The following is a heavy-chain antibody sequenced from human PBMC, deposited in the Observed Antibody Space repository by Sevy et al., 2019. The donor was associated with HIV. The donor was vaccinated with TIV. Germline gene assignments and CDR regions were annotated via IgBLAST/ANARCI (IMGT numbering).Heavy chain of an antibody. V-gene: IGHV3-15*01. Sequence: GGSLRLSCAASGFTFSKAWMSWVRQAPGKGLEWVGRIKSKTDGGTTDYAAPVKGRFTISRDDSKNTLSVQMNSLKIEDTPVYYCTTATGVCFQHCGEGTLVSVSS. CDR1: GFTFSKAW. CDR3: TTATGVCFQH. CDR2: IKSKTDGGTT. D-gene: IGHD4-4*01. J-gene: IGHJ1*01.